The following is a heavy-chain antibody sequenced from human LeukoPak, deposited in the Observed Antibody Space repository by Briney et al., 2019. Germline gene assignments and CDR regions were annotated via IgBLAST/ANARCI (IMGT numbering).Heavy chain of an antibody. J-gene: IGHJ4*02. CDR1: GFIFSNYN. CDR3: ATTPLGSSRLFDH. V-gene: IGHV3-48*01. CDR2: IDTISNTM. D-gene: IGHD6-13*01. Sequence: SGGSLRLSCAASGFIFSNYNMNWVRQAPGKGLEWVSFIDTISNTMYYADSVKGRFTISRDNGKNSLYLQMNSLRVGDTAVYYCATTPLGSSRLFDHWGQGTLVTVSS.